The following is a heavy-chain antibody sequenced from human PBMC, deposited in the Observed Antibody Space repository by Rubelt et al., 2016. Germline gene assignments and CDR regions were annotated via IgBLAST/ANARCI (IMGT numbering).Heavy chain of an antibody. CDR3: ARNNIIRRNDAFDI. D-gene: IGHD1/OR15-1a*01. Sequence: LVQSGAEVKKPGSSVKVSCKASGGTFSSYSFSWVRQAPGLGLEWLGRIIPILGIANYAQMFHGRVTITAVNSTSTAYMELSSLRSEDTAVYYCARNNIIRRNDAFDIWGQGTMAAVSS. CDR2: IIPILGIA. CDR1: GGTFSSYS. V-gene: IGHV1-69*04. J-gene: IGHJ3*02.